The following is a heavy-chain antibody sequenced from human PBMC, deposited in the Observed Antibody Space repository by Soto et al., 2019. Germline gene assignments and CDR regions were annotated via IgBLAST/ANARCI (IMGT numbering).Heavy chain of an antibody. Sequence: SLNVSCKASGFSCTSSAVQWVLQARGQRLEWIGWIVVGSGNTNYAQKFQERVTITRDMSTSTAYMELSSLRSEDTAVYDCAAAGDGALLPSDYWGKGTLVTVAS. J-gene: IGHJ4*02. V-gene: IGHV1-58*01. CDR2: IVVGSGNT. D-gene: IGHD3-16*01. CDR1: GFSCTSSA. CDR3: AAAGDGALLPSDY.